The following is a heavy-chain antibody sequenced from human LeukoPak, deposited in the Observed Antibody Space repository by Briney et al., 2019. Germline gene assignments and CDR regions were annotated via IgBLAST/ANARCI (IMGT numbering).Heavy chain of an antibody. CDR2: IYYSGST. J-gene: IGHJ6*03. Sequence: SETLSLTCAVHGGSFSSYYWGWIRQPPGKGLEWIGSIYYSGSTYYNPSLKSRVTISVDTSKNQFSLKLSSVTAADTAVYYCARIYGDYVYYYYMDVWGKGTTVTVSS. D-gene: IGHD4-17*01. V-gene: IGHV4-39*01. CDR1: GGSFSSYY. CDR3: ARIYGDYVYYYYMDV.